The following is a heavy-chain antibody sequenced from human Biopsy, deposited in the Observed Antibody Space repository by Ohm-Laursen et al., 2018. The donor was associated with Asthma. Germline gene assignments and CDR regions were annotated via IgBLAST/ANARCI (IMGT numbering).Heavy chain of an antibody. V-gene: IGHV1-8*01. J-gene: IGHJ4*02. CDR1: GYTFTSYD. CDR3: TRWSLRVRDTPNDY. CDR2: MNPNSGNT. D-gene: IGHD3-16*01. Sequence: GASVKVSCKASGYTFTSYDINWVRQATGQGLEWMRWMNPNSGNTGYPQNFQGRVTMTRDTSISTAYMELSSLRSEDTAVYYCTRWSLRVRDTPNDYWGQGTLVTVSS.